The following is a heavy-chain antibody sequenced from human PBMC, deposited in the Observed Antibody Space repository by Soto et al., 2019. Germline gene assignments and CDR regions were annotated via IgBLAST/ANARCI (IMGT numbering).Heavy chain of an antibody. Sequence: GGSLRLSCAASGFTFSSYGMHWVRQAPGKGLEWVAVISYDGRNKYYADSVKGRVTISRENSKNTLYLQMNSLRAEDSAVYYCAKVAGGLGFGEFYGMDVWDQGTTVTVSS. J-gene: IGHJ6*02. CDR1: GFTFSSYG. D-gene: IGHD3-10*01. CDR2: ISYDGRNK. V-gene: IGHV3-30*18. CDR3: AKVAGGLGFGEFYGMDV.